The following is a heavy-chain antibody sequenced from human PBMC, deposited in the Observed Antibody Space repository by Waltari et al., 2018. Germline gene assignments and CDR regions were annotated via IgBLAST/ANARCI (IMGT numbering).Heavy chain of an antibody. J-gene: IGHJ5*02. V-gene: IGHV4-31*03. CDR1: GGSIRSGGYF. D-gene: IGHD2-2*01. CDR3: ARVPEYCSSPTSCFGGGWFDP. Sequence: QVQLQESGPGLVKPSQTLSLTCPFPGGSIRSGGYFWSWIRQHPGKGLEWVGYIYSSGSTYYNPSLKSRPSISLDTSKNQFSLTLSSVTAADTAVYYCARVPEYCSSPTSCFGGGWFDPWGQGTLVTVSS. CDR2: IYSSGST.